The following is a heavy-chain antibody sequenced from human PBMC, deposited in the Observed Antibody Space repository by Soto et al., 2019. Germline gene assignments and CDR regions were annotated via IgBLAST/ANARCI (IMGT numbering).Heavy chain of an antibody. CDR3: ARESAGRAAAGTFTAFDI. V-gene: IGHV1-69*08. Sequence: QVQLVQSGAEVKKPGSSVKVSCKASGGTFSSYTISWVRQAPGQGLEWMGRIIPILGIANYAQKFQGRVMITADKSTSTAYMELSSLRSEDTAVYYCARESAGRAAAGTFTAFDIWGQGTMVTVSS. D-gene: IGHD6-13*01. J-gene: IGHJ3*02. CDR2: IIPILGIA. CDR1: GGTFSSYT.